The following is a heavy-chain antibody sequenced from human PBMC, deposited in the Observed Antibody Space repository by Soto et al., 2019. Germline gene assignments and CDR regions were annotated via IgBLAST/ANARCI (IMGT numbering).Heavy chain of an antibody. J-gene: IGHJ6*02. D-gene: IGHD2-15*01. CDR3: ARSQGGSSSLDIYYYFYYGMDV. V-gene: IGHV1-69*01. CDR1: GGTFSSYA. CDR2: IIPIFGTA. Sequence: QVQLVQSGAEVKKPGSSVKVSCKAPGGTFSSYAISWVRQAPGQGLEWMGGIIPIFGTANYAQKFHGRVTITADESTSTGYTELSSLRSEDTAVYYCARSQGGSSSLDIYYYFYYGMDVWGQGTTVTVSS.